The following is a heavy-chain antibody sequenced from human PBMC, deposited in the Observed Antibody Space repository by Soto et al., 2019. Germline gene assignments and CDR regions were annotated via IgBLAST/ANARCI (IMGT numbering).Heavy chain of an antibody. J-gene: IGHJ6*02. CDR2: IIPIFGTA. CDR1: GGTFSSYA. D-gene: IGHD2-21*02. V-gene: IGHV1-69*06. CDR3: ASSTVVTRDYYYYGMDV. Sequence: SVMVSCKASGGTFSSYAISWVRQAPGQGLEWMGGIIPIFGTANYAQKFQGRVTITADKSTSTAYMELSSLRSEDTAVYYCASSTVVTRDYYYYGMDVWGQGTTVTVSS.